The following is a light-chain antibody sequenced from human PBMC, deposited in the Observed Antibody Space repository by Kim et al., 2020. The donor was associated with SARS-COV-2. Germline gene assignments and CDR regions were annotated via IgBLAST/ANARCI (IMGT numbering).Light chain of an antibody. CDR3: QTWGTGAVV. V-gene: IGLV4-69*01. Sequence: ASVKLTGTLSSGHSSYAIAWSQQQPEKGPRYLMKLNSDGSHSKGDGIPDRFSGSSSGAERYLTISSLQSEDEADYYCQTWGTGAVVFGGGTQLTVL. J-gene: IGLJ2*01. CDR2: LNSDGSH. CDR1: SGHSSYA.